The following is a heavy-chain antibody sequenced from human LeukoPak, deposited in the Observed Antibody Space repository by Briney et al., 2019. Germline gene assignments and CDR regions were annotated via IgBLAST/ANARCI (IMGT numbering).Heavy chain of an antibody. CDR3: TADLGTTSLQDYYYYMDV. Sequence: GGSLRLSCAASGFTFSSAWMSWVRQAPGKGLEWVGRIKSKTDGATTDYTAPVKGRFTISRDYSKNTLYLQMNNLKTEDTAVYYCTADLGTTSLQDYYYYMDVWGDGTTVTVSS. D-gene: IGHD1-7*01. J-gene: IGHJ6*03. CDR2: IKSKTDGATT. V-gene: IGHV3-15*01. CDR1: GFTFSSAW.